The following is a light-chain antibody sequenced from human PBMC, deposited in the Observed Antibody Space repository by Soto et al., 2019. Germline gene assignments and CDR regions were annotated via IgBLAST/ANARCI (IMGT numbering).Light chain of an antibody. V-gene: IGKV1-16*02. CDR2: AAS. Sequence: DIQMTQSPSSLSASVGDRVTITCRASQDINNYLAWFQQKPGKAPNSLIYAASSFKSGVPSKFSGSGSGTDFTLTISSLQPEDFATYYCLQYNTYPLTFGGGTKVEIK. J-gene: IGKJ4*01. CDR3: LQYNTYPLT. CDR1: QDINNY.